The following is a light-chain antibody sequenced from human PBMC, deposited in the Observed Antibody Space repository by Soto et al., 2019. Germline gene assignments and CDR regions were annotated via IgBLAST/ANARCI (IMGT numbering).Light chain of an antibody. CDR3: DSYTSSSTYV. V-gene: IGLV2-14*01. CDR2: EVS. CDR1: SSDIGGYNY. Sequence: QSVLTQPASVSGSPGQSITISCTGTSSDIGGYNYVSWYQQHPGKAPKLMIYEVSNRPSGVSNRFSGSKSGHTASLTISGLQAEDEADYYCDSYTSSSTYVFGTGTQLTVL. J-gene: IGLJ1*01.